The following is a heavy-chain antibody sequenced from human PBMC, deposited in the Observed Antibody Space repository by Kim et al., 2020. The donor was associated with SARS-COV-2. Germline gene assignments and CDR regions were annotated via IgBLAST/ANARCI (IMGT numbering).Heavy chain of an antibody. Sequence: ASVKVSCKASGYTFTGYYMHWVRQAPGQGLEWMGWINPNSGGTNYAQKFQGRVTMTRDTSISTAYMELSRLRSDDTAVYYCARERIVGATTFRNTYYYYMDVWGKGTTVTVSS. V-gene: IGHV1-2*02. D-gene: IGHD1-26*01. J-gene: IGHJ6*03. CDR3: ARERIVGATTFRNTYYYYMDV. CDR2: INPNSGGT. CDR1: GYTFTGYY.